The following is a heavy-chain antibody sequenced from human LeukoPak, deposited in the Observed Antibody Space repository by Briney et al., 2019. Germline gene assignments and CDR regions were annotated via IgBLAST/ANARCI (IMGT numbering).Heavy chain of an antibody. V-gene: IGHV3-48*01. J-gene: IGHJ2*01. D-gene: IGHD2-15*01. CDR2: ISSGSGTI. Sequence: GGSLRLSCAASGFTFSGYSMNWLRKAPGKGLEWISYISSGSGTIYYADSVKGRFTISRDNGKNSLYLQMNSLRVEDTAVYYCARDRAAPTWYFDLWGRGTLVTVSS. CDR3: ARDRAAPTWYFDL. CDR1: GFTFSGYS.